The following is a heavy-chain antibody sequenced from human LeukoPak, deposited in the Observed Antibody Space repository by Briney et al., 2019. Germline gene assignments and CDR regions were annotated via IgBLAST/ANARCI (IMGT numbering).Heavy chain of an antibody. CDR3: ARGCSGGSCYGQPFDY. V-gene: IGHV4-59*01. J-gene: IGHJ4*02. D-gene: IGHD2-15*01. CDR1: GGIISRYY. Sequence: PSETLSLTCTVSGGIISRYYWSWIRQPPGKGLERIGNIYYSGSTNYNPSLKSRVTISVDTSKNQFSLKLSSVTAADTAVYYCARGCSGGSCYGQPFDYWGQGTLVTVSS. CDR2: IYYSGST.